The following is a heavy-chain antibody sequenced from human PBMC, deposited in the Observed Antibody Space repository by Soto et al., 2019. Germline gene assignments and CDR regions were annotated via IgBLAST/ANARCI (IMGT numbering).Heavy chain of an antibody. D-gene: IGHD2-15*01. CDR2: ISSSSSYI. CDR3: ARDLLVTAFDI. V-gene: IGHV3-21*01. J-gene: IGHJ3*02. Sequence: GGSLRLSCAASGFTFSSYSMNWVRQAPGKGLEWVSSISSSSSYIYYADSVKGRFTISRDNAKNSLYLQMNSLRAEDTAVYYCARDLLVTAFDIWGQGTMVTVSS. CDR1: GFTFSSYS.